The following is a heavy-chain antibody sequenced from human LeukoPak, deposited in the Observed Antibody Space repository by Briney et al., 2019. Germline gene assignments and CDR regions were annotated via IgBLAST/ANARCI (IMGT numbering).Heavy chain of an antibody. J-gene: IGHJ4*02. CDR1: GFTFSSYA. Sequence: PGRSLRLSCAASGFTFSSYAMHWVRKAQGKGLEWEAVISYDGSNKYYADSVKGRFTISRDNSKNTLYLQMNSLRAEDTAVYYCARDPSGEWLRLFYFDYWGQGTLVTVSS. CDR3: ARDPSGEWLRLFYFDY. D-gene: IGHD5-12*01. CDR2: ISYDGSNK. V-gene: IGHV3-30*01.